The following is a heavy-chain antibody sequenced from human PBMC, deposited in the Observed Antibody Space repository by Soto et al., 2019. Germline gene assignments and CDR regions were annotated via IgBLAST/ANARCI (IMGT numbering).Heavy chain of an antibody. V-gene: IGHV3-11*01. CDR1: GFIFTDYS. Sequence: QVQLVESGGCLVEPGGSLRLSCAASGFIFTDYSLTWIRQAPGKGLEWISYITKGGETTQHADSVKGRFTISRDNAKKVLLLQMNSLRAEDTAVYYCARDPQRRDGYNFDSWGRGTLVTVSS. J-gene: IGHJ4*02. CDR2: ITKGGETT. D-gene: IGHD5-12*01. CDR3: ARDPQRRDGYNFDS.